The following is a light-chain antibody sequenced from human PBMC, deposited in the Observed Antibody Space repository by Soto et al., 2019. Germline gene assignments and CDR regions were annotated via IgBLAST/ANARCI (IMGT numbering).Light chain of an antibody. V-gene: IGKV3-20*01. J-gene: IGKJ5*01. CDR2: DAS. CDR1: QSVRGTS. Sequence: DIVMTQSPDSLSLSPGERATLSCRASQSVRGTSLAWYQQKPGQAPRLLIYDASSRATGIPDRFSGGGSGTDFTLTISRLEPEDFAVYYCQHYGSSPPITFGLGTRLEIK. CDR3: QHYGSSPPIT.